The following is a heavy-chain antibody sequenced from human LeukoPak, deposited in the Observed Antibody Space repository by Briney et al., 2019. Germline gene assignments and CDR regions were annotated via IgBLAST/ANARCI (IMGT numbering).Heavy chain of an antibody. D-gene: IGHD3-10*01. CDR2: ISGSGGST. J-gene: IGHJ4*02. V-gene: IGHV3-23*01. CDR3: AYLWFGESLDY. CDR1: GFTFSTYA. Sequence: PGGSLRLSCAASGFTFSTYAMSWVRQAAGKELEWVSEISGSGGSTYYVDSVKGRFTISRDNSKNTLYLQMNSLRAEDTAVYYCAYLWFGESLDYWGQGTLVTVSS.